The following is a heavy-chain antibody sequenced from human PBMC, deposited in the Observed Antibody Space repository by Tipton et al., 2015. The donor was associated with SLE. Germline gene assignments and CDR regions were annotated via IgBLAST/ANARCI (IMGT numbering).Heavy chain of an antibody. CDR3: ARVLRFLEWSEGYFDY. CDR1: GGSFSGYY. D-gene: IGHD3-3*01. J-gene: IGHJ4*02. Sequence: TLSLTCAVYGGSFSGYYWSWIRQPPGKGLEWIGEINHSGSTYYNPSLKSRVTISVDTSKNQFSLKLSSVTAADTAVYYCARVLRFLEWSEGYFDYWGQGTLVTVSS. CDR2: INHSGST. V-gene: IGHV4-34*09.